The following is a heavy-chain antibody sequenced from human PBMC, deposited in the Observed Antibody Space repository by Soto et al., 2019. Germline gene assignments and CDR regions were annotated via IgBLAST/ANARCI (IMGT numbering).Heavy chain of an antibody. D-gene: IGHD1-20*01. CDR2: VHESGST. Sequence: PSATLSLTCTVSGDAISNYYWSWIRQTPGRGLEWIGCVHESGSTDYNPSLKGRVTISLHMSRSQFSLSLRSATAADTATYYCARGTRALITSFFAYWGQGIPVTVSS. V-gene: IGHV4-59*01. CDR3: ARGTRALITSFFAY. J-gene: IGHJ4*02. CDR1: GDAISNYY.